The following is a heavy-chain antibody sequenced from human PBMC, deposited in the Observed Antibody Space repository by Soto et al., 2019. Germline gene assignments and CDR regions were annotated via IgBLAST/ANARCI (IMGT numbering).Heavy chain of an antibody. CDR1: GGSLRNSV. J-gene: IGHJ4*02. V-gene: IGHV1-69*01. Sequence: QVQLVQSGAEVKKPGSSVKVSCTASGGSLRNSVISWVRQAPAQRLEWMGGVIPILGTANYAQKFQCRVTMTADEATSTAYRDLSSLSPDDTAVYYCARLGHPGHWGPGTLVIVSS. CDR2: VIPILGTA. CDR3: ARLGHPGH.